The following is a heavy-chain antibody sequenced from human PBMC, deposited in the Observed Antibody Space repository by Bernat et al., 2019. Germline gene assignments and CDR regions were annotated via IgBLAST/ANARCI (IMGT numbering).Heavy chain of an antibody. CDR3: AKDLGYGDYESFDY. J-gene: IGHJ4*02. CDR1: GFTFSSYA. V-gene: IGHV3-30-3*01. D-gene: IGHD4-17*01. Sequence: QVQLVESGGGVVQPGRSLRLSCAASGFTFSSYAMHWVRQAPGKGLEWVAIISYDGSNKYYADSVKGRFTISRDNSKNTLYLQMNSLRAEDTAVYYCAKDLGYGDYESFDYWGQGTLVTVSS. CDR2: ISYDGSNK.